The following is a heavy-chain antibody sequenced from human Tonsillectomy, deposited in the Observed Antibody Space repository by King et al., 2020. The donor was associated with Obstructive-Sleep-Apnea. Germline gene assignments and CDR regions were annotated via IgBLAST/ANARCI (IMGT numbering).Heavy chain of an antibody. CDR2: IYYSGST. Sequence: QLQESGPGLVKPSETLSLTCTVSGCSISSSSYYWGWILQPPGKGLEWIGSIYYSGSTYYNPSLNSRVTISEDTSKNQFSLKLSSVTAADTAVYYCASRRSFEAFLDAFDIWGQGTMVTVSS. CDR3: ASRRSFEAFLDAFDI. V-gene: IGHV4-39*07. D-gene: IGHD3-9*01. J-gene: IGHJ3*02. CDR1: GCSISSSSYY.